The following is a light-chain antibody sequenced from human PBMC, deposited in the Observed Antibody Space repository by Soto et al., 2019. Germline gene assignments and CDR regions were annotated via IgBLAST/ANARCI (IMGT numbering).Light chain of an antibody. CDR2: KAS. Sequence: DIQMTQSHSTLSASVGDRVTITCRASQSISTWVAGYQQKPGKAPKLLIYKASSLERRVPSRFSGSGSGTEFTLTSSSLQPDDLATYHCQQYDSFLTFGGGTRVEIK. J-gene: IGKJ4*01. V-gene: IGKV1-5*03. CDR1: QSISTW. CDR3: QQYDSFLT.